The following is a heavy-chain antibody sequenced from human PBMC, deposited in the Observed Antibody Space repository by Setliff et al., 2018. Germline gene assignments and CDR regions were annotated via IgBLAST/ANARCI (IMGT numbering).Heavy chain of an antibody. CDR3: VREGVDSRSSTDYRYYMDV. CDR2: TIPLFGTT. Sequence: ASVKVSCKASGGTFSNYGVSWVRQAPGQGLEWMGGTIPLFGTTDYSQKFQGRLTIITDESTNTAFMQLSSLRSDDTVVYYCVREGVDSRSSTDYRYYMDVWGKGTTVTVSS. V-gene: IGHV1-69*05. D-gene: IGHD3-22*01. CDR1: GGTFSNYG. J-gene: IGHJ6*03.